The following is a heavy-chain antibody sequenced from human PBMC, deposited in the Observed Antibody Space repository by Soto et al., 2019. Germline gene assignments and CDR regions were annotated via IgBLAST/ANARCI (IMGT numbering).Heavy chain of an antibody. CDR1: GYSFVSYY. J-gene: IGHJ6*02. CDR2: IYPDNSDT. Sequence: PAESMQISCKGSGYSFVSYYIAWVRQMPGKGLEWMGIIYPDNSDTTYSPAFQGQVTISADTSITTAYLQWSSLKASDTAIYYCARPSSPYNFYVMDVWAQGTTVPVSS. CDR3: ARPSSPYNFYVMDV. V-gene: IGHV5-51*01.